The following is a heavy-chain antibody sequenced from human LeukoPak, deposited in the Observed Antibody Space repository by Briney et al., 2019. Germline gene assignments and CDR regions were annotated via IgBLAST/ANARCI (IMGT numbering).Heavy chain of an antibody. Sequence: GGSLRLSCAASGFTFSSYSMTWVRQAPGEGLQWVSYISSDGATTYYADSVKGRFIISRDNAKNSLFLQINSLRAEDTAVYYCAGSTLWGGIFQYWGQGTLVTVSS. J-gene: IGHJ1*01. V-gene: IGHV3-48*04. CDR2: ISSDGATT. D-gene: IGHD3-3*01. CDR3: AGSTLWGGIFQY. CDR1: GFTFSSYS.